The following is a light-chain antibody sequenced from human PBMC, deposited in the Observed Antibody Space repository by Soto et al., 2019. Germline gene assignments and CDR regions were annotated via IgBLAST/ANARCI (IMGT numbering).Light chain of an antibody. Sequence: EIVLTQSPATLCLSSGARAALSCRASQSVGSYLAWYQQKPGQAPRLLIYDASNRATGIPARFSGSGSGTDFTLTISSLEPEDFAVYYCQQRSNWSWTFGQGTKVDIK. V-gene: IGKV3-11*01. CDR1: QSVGSY. CDR3: QQRSNWSWT. J-gene: IGKJ1*01. CDR2: DAS.